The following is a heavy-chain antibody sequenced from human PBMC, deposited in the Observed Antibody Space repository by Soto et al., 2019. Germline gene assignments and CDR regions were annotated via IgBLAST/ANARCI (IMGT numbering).Heavy chain of an antibody. Sequence: PSETLSLTCAVYGGSFSGYYWSWIRQPPGKGLEWIGEINHSGSTNYNPSLKSRVTISVDTSKNQFSLKLSSVTAADTALYYCARTYGRNFDYWGQGTLVTVSS. D-gene: IGHD3-10*01. CDR3: ARTYGRNFDY. CDR2: INHSGST. CDR1: GGSFSGYY. V-gene: IGHV4-34*01. J-gene: IGHJ4*02.